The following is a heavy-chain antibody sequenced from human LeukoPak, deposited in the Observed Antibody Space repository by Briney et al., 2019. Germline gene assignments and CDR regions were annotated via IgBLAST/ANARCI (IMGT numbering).Heavy chain of an antibody. CDR1: GYSTSSGYY. V-gene: IGHV4-38-2*02. J-gene: IGHJ5*02. D-gene: IGHD6-13*01. CDR2: IYHSGST. Sequence: SETLSLTCTVSGYSTSSGYYWGWIRQPPGKGLEWIGSIYHSGSTYYNPSLKSRVTISVDTSKNQFSLKLSSVTAADTAVYYCARVESSNWFDPWGQGTLVTVSS. CDR3: ARVESSNWFDP.